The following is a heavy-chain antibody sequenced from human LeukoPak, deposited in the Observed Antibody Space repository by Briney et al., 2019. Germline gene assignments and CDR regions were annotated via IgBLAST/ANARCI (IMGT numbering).Heavy chain of an antibody. Sequence: GGSLRLSCAAAGFTFSKFAMHWVRQAPGKGLEWVAVISYDGSNKYYADSVKGRFTISRDNSQSTLYLQMNSLRREDTALYYCAKNRVVFNWNYAYYFDNWGQGTLVTVSS. D-gene: IGHD1-7*01. J-gene: IGHJ4*02. V-gene: IGHV3-30*04. CDR2: ISYDGSNK. CDR1: GFTFSKFA. CDR3: AKNRVVFNWNYAYYFDN.